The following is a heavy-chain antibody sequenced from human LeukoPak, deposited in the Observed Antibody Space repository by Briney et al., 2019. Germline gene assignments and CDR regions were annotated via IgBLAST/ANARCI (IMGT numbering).Heavy chain of an antibody. CDR1: GFTFSSYG. J-gene: IGHJ4*02. D-gene: IGHD6-13*01. Sequence: GGSLRLSCAASGFTFSSYGMHWVRQAPGKGLEWVAFIRYDGSNKYYADSVKGRFTISRDNSKNTLYLQMNSLRAEDTAVYYCAKGPFIAAAGSPYFDYWGQGTLVTVSS. CDR2: IRYDGSNK. V-gene: IGHV3-30*02. CDR3: AKGPFIAAAGSPYFDY.